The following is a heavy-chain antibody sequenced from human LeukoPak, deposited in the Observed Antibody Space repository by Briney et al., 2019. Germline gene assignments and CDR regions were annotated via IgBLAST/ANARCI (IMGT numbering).Heavy chain of an antibody. V-gene: IGHV3-11*01. Sequence: GGSLRLSCAASGFTFSDYYMSWIRQAPGKGLEWVSYISSSGSTIYYADSVKGRFTISRDNAKNSLYLQMHSLRAEDTAVYYCARDQECGGGDYYEAAFDIWGQGTMVTVSS. D-gene: IGHD2-21*02. J-gene: IGHJ3*02. CDR3: ARDQECGGGDYYEAAFDI. CDR1: GFTFSDYY. CDR2: ISSSGSTI.